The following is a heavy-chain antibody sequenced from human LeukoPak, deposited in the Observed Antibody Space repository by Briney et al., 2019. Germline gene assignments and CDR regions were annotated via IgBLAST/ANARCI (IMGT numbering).Heavy chain of an antibody. D-gene: IGHD3-22*01. V-gene: IGHV1-18*04. CDR3: ARDGAYYYDSSGYWPFDY. CDR1: GYTFTSYG. CDR2: ISPYNGNT. J-gene: IGHJ4*02. Sequence: ASVKVSCKASGYTFTSYGISWVRQAPGQGLEWMGWISPYNGNTNYAQKLQGRVTMTTDTSTSTAYMELRSLRSDDTAVYYCARDGAYYYDSSGYWPFDYWGQGTLVTVSS.